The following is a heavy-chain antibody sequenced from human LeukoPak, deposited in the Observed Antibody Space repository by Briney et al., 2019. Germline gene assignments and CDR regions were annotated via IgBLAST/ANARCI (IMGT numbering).Heavy chain of an antibody. CDR3: AKDYSDSRVADVFFEY. CDR2: ITSGFTP. D-gene: IGHD2-15*01. CDR1: GLTFSDYA. V-gene: IGHV3-23*01. Sequence: GGSLRLSCAASGLTFSDYAMSWFRQAPGEGLEWVSGITSGFTPHYADSVKGRFTISRDNSKNMFHLQLNSLRAEDTAVYYCAKDYSDSRVADVFFEYWGQGTLVTVSS. J-gene: IGHJ4*02.